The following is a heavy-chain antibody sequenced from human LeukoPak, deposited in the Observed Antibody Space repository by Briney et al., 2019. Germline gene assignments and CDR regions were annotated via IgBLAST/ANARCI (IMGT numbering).Heavy chain of an antibody. J-gene: IGHJ4*02. D-gene: IGHD3-22*01. V-gene: IGHV1-69*05. CDR2: IIPIFGTA. CDR1: GGTFSSYA. Sequence: ASVKVSCKASGGTFSSYAISWVRQAPGQGLEWMGRIIPIFGTANYAQKFQGRVTITTDESTSTAYMELSSLRSEDTAVYYCARDFYDSSGYYYVQDYWGQGTLVTVSS. CDR3: ARDFYDSSGYYYVQDY.